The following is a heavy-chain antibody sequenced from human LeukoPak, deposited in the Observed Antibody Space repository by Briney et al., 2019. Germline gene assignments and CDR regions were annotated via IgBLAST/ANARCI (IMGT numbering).Heavy chain of an antibody. CDR2: IKKTGSET. J-gene: IGHJ4*02. CDR3: AREDGYCSGGNCYSYFDS. D-gene: IGHD2-15*01. Sequence: PGGSLRLSCAASGFTFNHFWMSWIRQAPGKGLELVAYIKKTGSETYYVDSVKGRFTITRDNTRNSLFLQMYSLRAEDTAVYFCAREDGYCSGGNCYSYFDSWGQGTLVTVSA. V-gene: IGHV3-7*01. CDR1: GFTFNHFW.